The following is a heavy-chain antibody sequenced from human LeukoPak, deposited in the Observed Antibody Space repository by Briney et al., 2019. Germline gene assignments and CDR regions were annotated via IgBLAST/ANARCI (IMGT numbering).Heavy chain of an antibody. J-gene: IGHJ3*02. Sequence: SETLSLTCAVYGGSFSGYYWSWIRQPPGKGLEWIGEINHSGSTNYNPSLKSRVTISVDTSKNQFSLKLSSVPAADTAVYYCARERPPYYYGSGSYRAFDIWGQGTMVTVSS. V-gene: IGHV4-34*01. D-gene: IGHD3-10*01. CDR1: GGSFSGYY. CDR3: ARERPPYYYGSGSYRAFDI. CDR2: INHSGST.